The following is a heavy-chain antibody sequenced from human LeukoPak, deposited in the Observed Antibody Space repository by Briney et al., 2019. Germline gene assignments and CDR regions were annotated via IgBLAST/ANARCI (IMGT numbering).Heavy chain of an antibody. V-gene: IGHV3-49*03. CDR3: SRAGWELIEVGFDY. CDR1: GFSFGDYA. Sequence: GGSLRLSCTGSGFSFGDYAMSWFRQAPGKGLEWVGFIRSKAYGGTTEYAASVRGRFTISRDDSKSIAYLQMSSLKTEDTAVYYCSRAGWELIEVGFDYWGQGTLVTVSS. J-gene: IGHJ4*02. CDR2: IRSKAYGGTT. D-gene: IGHD3-10*01.